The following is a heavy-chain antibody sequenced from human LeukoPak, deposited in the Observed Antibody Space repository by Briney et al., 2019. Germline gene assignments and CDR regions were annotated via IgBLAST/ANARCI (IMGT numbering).Heavy chain of an antibody. D-gene: IGHD4-17*01. CDR3: ARHSEDYGDYGGWFDP. CDR1: GGTFSSYA. CDR2: IIPIFGTA. Sequence: SVKLSCTSSGGTFSSYAISWVRQPPGQGLEWMGGIIPIFGTANYAQKFQGRVTITADESTSTAYMELSSLRSEDTAVYYCARHSEDYGDYGGWFDPWGQGALVTVSS. V-gene: IGHV1-69*13. J-gene: IGHJ5*02.